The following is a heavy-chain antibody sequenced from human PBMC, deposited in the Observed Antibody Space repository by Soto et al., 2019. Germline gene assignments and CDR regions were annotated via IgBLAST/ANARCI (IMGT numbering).Heavy chain of an antibody. CDR3: ARDRGAIPYYYYGMDV. Sequence: GGSLTLSCAASGFTFSSYSMNWVRQAPGKGLEWVSSISSSSSYIYYADSVKGRFIISRDNAKNSLYLQMNSLRAEDTAVYYCARDRGAIPYYYYGMDVWGQGTTVTVSS. CDR1: GFTFSSYS. V-gene: IGHV3-21*01. J-gene: IGHJ6*02. CDR2: ISSSSSYI. D-gene: IGHD2-21*01.